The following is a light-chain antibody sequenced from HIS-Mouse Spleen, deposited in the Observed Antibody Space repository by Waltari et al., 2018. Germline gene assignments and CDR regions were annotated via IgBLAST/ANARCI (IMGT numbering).Light chain of an antibody. CDR3: QAWDSSYSV. J-gene: IGLJ2*01. CDR1: NLGDKY. Sequence: SYELTQPPSVSVSPGQTASITCSGDNLGDKYACWYQQKPGQSPVLVIYQDSKRPSGIPGRLSGSNSGNTATLTISGTQAMDEADYYCQAWDSSYSVFGGGTKLTVL. CDR2: QDS. V-gene: IGLV3-1*01.